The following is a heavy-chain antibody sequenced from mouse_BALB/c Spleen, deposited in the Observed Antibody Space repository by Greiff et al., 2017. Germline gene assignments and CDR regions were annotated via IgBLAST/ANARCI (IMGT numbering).Heavy chain of an antibody. Sequence: EVQRVESGGGLVQPGGSLKLSCAASGFTFSSYGMSWVRQTPDKRLELVATINSNGGSTYYPDSVKGRFTISRDNAKNTLYLQMSSLKSEDTAMYYCARVEYGNYDAMDYWGQGTSVTVSS. J-gene: IGHJ4*01. CDR1: GFTFSSYG. D-gene: IGHD2-10*02. V-gene: IGHV5-6-3*01. CDR3: ARVEYGNYDAMDY. CDR2: INSNGGST.